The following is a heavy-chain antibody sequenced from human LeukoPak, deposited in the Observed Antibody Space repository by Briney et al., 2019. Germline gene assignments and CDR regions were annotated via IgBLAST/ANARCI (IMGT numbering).Heavy chain of an antibody. J-gene: IGHJ4*02. Sequence: GGSLRLSCAASGFTFSSYSMNWVRQAPGKGLEWVSYISSSSSTIYYADSVKGRFTISRDNSKNTLYLQMNSLRAEDTAVYYCARNKHCTNGICWEYYFDYWGQGTLVTVSS. V-gene: IGHV3-48*01. CDR2: ISSSSSTI. D-gene: IGHD2-8*01. CDR3: ARNKHCTNGICWEYYFDY. CDR1: GFTFSSYS.